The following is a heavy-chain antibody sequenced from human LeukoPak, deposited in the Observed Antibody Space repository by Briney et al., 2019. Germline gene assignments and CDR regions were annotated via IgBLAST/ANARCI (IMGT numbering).Heavy chain of an antibody. CDR1: GFTFTTYG. Sequence: PGGSLRLSCAASGFTFTTYGMHWVRQAPGKGLEWVAFIRYDGSNKYYADSVKGRFTISRDNSKNTLYLQMNSLRAEDTAVYYCARGASGPFEYWGQGSLVTVSS. CDR2: IRYDGSNK. V-gene: IGHV3-30*02. CDR3: ARGASGPFEY. J-gene: IGHJ4*02.